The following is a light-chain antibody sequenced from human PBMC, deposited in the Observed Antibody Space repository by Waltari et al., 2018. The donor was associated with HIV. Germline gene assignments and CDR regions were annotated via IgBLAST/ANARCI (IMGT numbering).Light chain of an antibody. CDR2: KAS. CDR1: TSISNW. Sequence: DIQMTQSPSTLSASVGDRVTITCRASTSISNWLDWYQQKPGKAPKVLIYKASSLESGVPSRFSGSGSGTEFTLTISSLQPDDFATYYCQQYYTIRGYTFGQGTKVEIK. CDR3: QQYYTIRGYT. V-gene: IGKV1-5*03. J-gene: IGKJ2*01.